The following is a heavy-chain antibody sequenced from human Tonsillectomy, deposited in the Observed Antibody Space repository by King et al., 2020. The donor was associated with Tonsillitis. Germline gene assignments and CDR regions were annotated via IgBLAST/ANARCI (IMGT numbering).Heavy chain of an antibody. V-gene: IGHV3-23*04. CDR3: AKERLRYFDWSFDAFEI. CDR2: ISGSGGST. Sequence: VQLVESGGGLVQPGGSLRLSCVASGFTFSSYAMNWVRQAPGKGLEWVSAISGSGGSTDYADPVKGRFTISRDNSKNTLYLQMNSLRAEDTAVYYCAKERLRYFDWSFDAFEIWGQGPMAPVPS. D-gene: IGHD3-9*01. CDR1: GFTFSSYA. J-gene: IGHJ3*02.